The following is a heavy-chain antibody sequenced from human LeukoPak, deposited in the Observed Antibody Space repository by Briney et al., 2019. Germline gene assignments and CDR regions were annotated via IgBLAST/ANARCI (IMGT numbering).Heavy chain of an antibody. V-gene: IGHV3-7*03. CDR2: IKQDGSEK. CDR3: AKDVRSPLPPGIDY. J-gene: IGHJ4*02. CDR1: GFTFSVYW. Sequence: GGSLRLSCAASGFTFSVYWMGWVRQAPGKGLEWVANIKQDGSEKYYVDSVKGRFTISRDNAKSSLFLQLNSLRAEDTAVYYCAKDVRSPLPPGIDYWGQGTLVTVSS. D-gene: IGHD3-16*02.